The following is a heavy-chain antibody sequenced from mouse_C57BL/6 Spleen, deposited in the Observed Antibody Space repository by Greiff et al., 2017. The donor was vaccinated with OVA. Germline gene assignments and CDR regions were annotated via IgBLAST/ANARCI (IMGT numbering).Heavy chain of an antibody. V-gene: IGHV1-64*01. J-gene: IGHJ2*01. Sequence: VQLQQPGAELVKPGASVKLSCKASGYTFTSYWMHWVKQRPGQGLEWIGMIHPNSGSTNYNEKFKSKATLTVDKSSSTAYMQLSSLTSEDSAVYYCAREGLRRGFDYWGQGTTLTVSS. D-gene: IGHD2-4*01. CDR2: IHPNSGST. CDR3: AREGLRRGFDY. CDR1: GYTFTSYW.